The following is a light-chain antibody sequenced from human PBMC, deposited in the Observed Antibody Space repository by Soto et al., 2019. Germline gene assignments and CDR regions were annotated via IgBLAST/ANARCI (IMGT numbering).Light chain of an antibody. V-gene: IGLV1-44*01. Sequence: QAVVTQPPSASGTPGQKVTISCSGSSSNIGSYIVNWYQHLPGAAPQLLIYSSHLRPSGVPDRFSGSKSGTSASLAISGLQSEDEADYYCATWDDSLNGWVFGGGTKLTVL. J-gene: IGLJ3*02. CDR1: SSNIGSYI. CDR2: SSH. CDR3: ATWDDSLNGWV.